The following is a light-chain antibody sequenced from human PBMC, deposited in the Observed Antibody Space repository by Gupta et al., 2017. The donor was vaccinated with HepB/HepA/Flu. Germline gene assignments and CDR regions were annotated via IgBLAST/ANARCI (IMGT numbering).Light chain of an antibody. CDR2: DAS. J-gene: IGKJ4*01. V-gene: IGKV3-11*01. CDR3: QQRSNWLALT. CDR1: QSVSSY. Sequence: DIVLTQSPATLSLSPGERATLSCRASQSVSSYLAWYQQKPGQAPRLLIYDASNRATGIPARFSGSRSGTDFTLTISSLEPEDFAVYYCQQRSNWLALTFGGGTKVEIK.